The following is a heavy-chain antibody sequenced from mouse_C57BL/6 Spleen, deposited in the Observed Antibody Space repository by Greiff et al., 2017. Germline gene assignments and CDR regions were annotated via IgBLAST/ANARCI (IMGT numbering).Heavy chain of an antibody. Sequence: VKLQQSGAELVRPGTSVKVSCKASGYAFTNYLIEWVKQRPGHGLEWIGVINPGSGGTNYNEKFKGKATLTADKSSSTAYMQLSSLTSEDSAVYFCARRGSTVGYAMDYWGQGASVTLSS. CDR1: GYAFTNYL. J-gene: IGHJ4*01. CDR2: INPGSGGT. CDR3: ARRGSTVGYAMDY. D-gene: IGHD1-1*01. V-gene: IGHV1-54*01.